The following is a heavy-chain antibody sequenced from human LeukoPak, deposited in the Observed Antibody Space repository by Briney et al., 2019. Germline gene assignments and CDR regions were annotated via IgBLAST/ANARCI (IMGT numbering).Heavy chain of an antibody. CDR3: TTYGSGRKFDY. J-gene: IGHJ4*02. CDR2: IESKTDGGTT. V-gene: IGHV3-15*04. Sequence: GGSLRLSCAASGFTFSTYSMNWVRQAPGKGLEWVGRIESKTDGGTTDYAAPVKGRFTISRDDSTNTLYLQMNSLKSEDTAVYYCTTYGSGRKFDYWGQGILVTVSS. D-gene: IGHD3-10*01. CDR1: GFTFSTYS.